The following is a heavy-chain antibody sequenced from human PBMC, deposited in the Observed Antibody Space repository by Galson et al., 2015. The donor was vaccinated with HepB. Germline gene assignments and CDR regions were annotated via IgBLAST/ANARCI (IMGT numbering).Heavy chain of an antibody. J-gene: IGHJ4*02. Sequence: SLRLSCAASGFTFSSYAMHWVRQAPGKGLEWVAVISYDGSNKYYADSVKGRFTISRDNSKNTLYLQMNSLRAEDTAVYYCAREGSGWGYYFDYWGQGTLVTVSS. CDR2: ISYDGSNK. D-gene: IGHD6-19*01. V-gene: IGHV3-30*04. CDR1: GFTFSSYA. CDR3: AREGSGWGYYFDY.